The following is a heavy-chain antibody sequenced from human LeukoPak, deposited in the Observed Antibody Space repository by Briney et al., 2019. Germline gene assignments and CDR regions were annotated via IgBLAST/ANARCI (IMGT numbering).Heavy chain of an antibody. D-gene: IGHD3-10*01. V-gene: IGHV3-53*01. Sequence: GGSLRLSCAASGFTVSSNYMSWVRQAPGKGLEWVSVIYSGGSTYYADSVKGRFTISRDNSKNTLYLQMNSLRAEDTAVYYCAREGDYTLWFGELSVGPPQNLPTYYGMDVWGQGTTVTVSS. CDR3: AREGDYTLWFGELSVGPPQNLPTYYGMDV. CDR2: IYSGGST. CDR1: GFTVSSNY. J-gene: IGHJ6*02.